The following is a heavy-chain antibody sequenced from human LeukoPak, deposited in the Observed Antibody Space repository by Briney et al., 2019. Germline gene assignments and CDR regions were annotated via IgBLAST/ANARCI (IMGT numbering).Heavy chain of an antibody. D-gene: IGHD2-2*02. CDR1: GGSISSYY. J-gene: IGHJ5*02. Sequence: SETLSPTCTVSGGSISSYYWSWIRQPPGKGLEWIGYIYYSGSTNYNPSLKSRVTISVDTSKNQFSLKLSSVTAADTAVYYCARDRDCSSTSCYSWFDPWGQGTLVTVSS. V-gene: IGHV4-59*01. CDR2: IYYSGST. CDR3: ARDRDCSSTSCYSWFDP.